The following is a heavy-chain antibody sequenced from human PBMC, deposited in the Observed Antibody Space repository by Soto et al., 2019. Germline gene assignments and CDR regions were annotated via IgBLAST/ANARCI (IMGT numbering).Heavy chain of an antibody. D-gene: IGHD1-26*01. CDR3: ARRGYQKYPWWEGYYYGIDV. CDR1: GYSFTSYW. V-gene: IGHV5-10-1*01. CDR2: IDPSDSYT. J-gene: IGHJ6*02. Sequence: GESLKISCKGSGYSFTSYWISWVRQMPGKGLEWMGRIDPSDSYTNYSPSFQGHVTISADKSISTAYLQWSSLKASDTAMYYCARRGYQKYPWWEGYYYGIDVRAQRTTLPIS.